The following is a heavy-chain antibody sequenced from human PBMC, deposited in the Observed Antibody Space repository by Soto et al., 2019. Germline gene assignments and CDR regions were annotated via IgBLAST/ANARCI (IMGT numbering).Heavy chain of an antibody. CDR1: GFTFSSYW. V-gene: IGHV3-7*03. CDR3: AKGYYSGYDLAYFDY. Sequence: PGGSLRLSCAASGFTFSSYWMSWVRQAPGKGLEWVANIKQDGSEKYYVDSVKGRFTISRDNSRNTLYLQLNTLRAEDTALYYCAKGYYSGYDLAYFDYWGQGTLVTVSS. D-gene: IGHD5-12*01. CDR2: IKQDGSEK. J-gene: IGHJ4*02.